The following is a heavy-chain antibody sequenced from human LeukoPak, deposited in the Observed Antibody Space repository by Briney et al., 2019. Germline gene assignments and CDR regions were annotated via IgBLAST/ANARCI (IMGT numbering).Heavy chain of an antibody. D-gene: IGHD6-13*01. V-gene: IGHV3-66*01. Sequence: GGSLRLSCAASEFTVSSNYMNWVRQAPGKGLEWVSVIYSGGSTYYADSVKGRFTISRDNSKNTLYLQMNSLRAEDPAVYYCAGGARRQQPFDYWGQGTLVTDSS. CDR2: IYSGGST. CDR1: EFTVSSNY. CDR3: AGGARRQQPFDY. J-gene: IGHJ4*02.